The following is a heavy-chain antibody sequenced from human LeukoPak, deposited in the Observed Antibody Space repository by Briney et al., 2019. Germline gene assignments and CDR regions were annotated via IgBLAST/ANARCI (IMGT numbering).Heavy chain of an antibody. CDR2: IYSGGST. CDR3: ASSVNYRIYYFDY. Sequence: PGGSLTLYCAASGFTVSSNYMSWVRQAPGKGLEWVSLIYSGGSTYYADSVKGRFTISRDNSKNTMYLQMNSLRAKDTAVYYCASSVNYRIYYFDYARQGTLVTVSS. D-gene: IGHD1-7*01. CDR1: GFTVSSNY. V-gene: IGHV3-66*01. J-gene: IGHJ4*02.